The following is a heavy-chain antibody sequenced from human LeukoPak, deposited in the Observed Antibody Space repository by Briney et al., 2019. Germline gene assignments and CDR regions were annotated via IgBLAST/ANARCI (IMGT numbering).Heavy chain of an antibody. CDR2: IYYSGST. CDR1: GESISGFY. D-gene: IGHD3-3*01. V-gene: IGHV4-59*01. J-gene: IGHJ4*02. Sequence: PSETLSLTCTVSGESISGFYWTWIRQPPGKGLEWIGYIYYSGSTNYNPSLKSRVTISVDTSKNQFSLKLSSVTAADTAVYYCVRSDDFWSGYYGYWGQGTLVTVSS. CDR3: VRSDDFWSGYYGY.